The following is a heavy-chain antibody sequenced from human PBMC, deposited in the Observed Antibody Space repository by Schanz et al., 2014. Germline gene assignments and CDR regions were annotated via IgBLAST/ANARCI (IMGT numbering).Heavy chain of an antibody. CDR2: IKSDGSST. V-gene: IGHV3-74*01. CDR1: GFTFSSHW. Sequence: EVQLVQSGGGLVQPGGSLRLSCAASGFTFSSHWMHWVRQDPGKGLVWVARIKSDGSSTSYADSVKGRFTISRDNAKNTLYLQMNSLRAGDAAVYYCAKGRFGELSAFDIWGQGTMVNVSS. CDR3: AKGRFGELSAFDI. J-gene: IGHJ3*02. D-gene: IGHD3-10*01.